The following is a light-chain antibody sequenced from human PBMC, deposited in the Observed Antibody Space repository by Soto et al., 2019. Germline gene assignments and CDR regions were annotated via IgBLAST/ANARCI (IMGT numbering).Light chain of an antibody. J-gene: IGLJ2*01. V-gene: IGLV4-60*02. CDR1: SGHSTCI. CDR3: ETWDTNVVV. Sequence: QLVLTQSSSASASLGSSVKLTCTLSSGHSTCIIAWHQQQPGKAPRYLMKLEGSGSYNKGSGIPDRFSGSSSGADRYLTISNLQFEDEADYYCETWDTNVVVFGGGTKVTVL. CDR2: LEGSGSY.